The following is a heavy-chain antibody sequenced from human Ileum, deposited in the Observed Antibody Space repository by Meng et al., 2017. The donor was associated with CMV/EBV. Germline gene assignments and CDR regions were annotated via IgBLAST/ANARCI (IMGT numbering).Heavy chain of an antibody. CDR1: GGSFSGSY. Sequence: QVKLQQWGAGLLKPSEPLFRTCAVYGGSFSGSYWSWIRQPPGKGLEWIGEINHGGGTNYNPSLKSRVTLSVDTAKNQFSLIVSSVTAADTAVYYCARFLFSSTWFGETYDYWGQGVLVTVSS. D-gene: IGHD3-10*01. CDR2: INHGGGT. CDR3: ARFLFSSTWFGETYDY. J-gene: IGHJ4*02. V-gene: IGHV4-34*02.